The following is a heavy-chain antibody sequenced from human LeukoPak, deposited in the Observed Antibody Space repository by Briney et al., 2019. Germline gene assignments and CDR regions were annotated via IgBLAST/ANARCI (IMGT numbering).Heavy chain of an antibody. CDR2: VSADGATT. CDR3: IMYTSGWN. CDR1: GVSISNSY. V-gene: IGHV3-74*01. J-gene: IGHJ4*02. D-gene: IGHD6-19*01. Sequence: GSLRLSCAASGVSISNSYMHWVRQAPGKGPVWVSRVSADGATTVYADSVKGRFTVSRDNAKNTMSLQMTSLRAEDTAVYFCIMYTSGWNWGQGTLVTVSS.